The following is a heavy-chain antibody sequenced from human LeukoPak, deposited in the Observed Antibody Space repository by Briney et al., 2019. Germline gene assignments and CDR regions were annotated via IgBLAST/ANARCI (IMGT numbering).Heavy chain of an antibody. CDR1: GGSISSYY. V-gene: IGHV4-59*01. D-gene: IGHD6-6*01. J-gene: IGHJ4*02. Sequence: SETLSLTCTVSGGSISSYYWSCIRQPPGKGLEWIGYIYYSGSTNYNPSLRSRVTISVHTSKNQFSLKLRSVTAADAAVYYCARGRIAAPAYYFDYWGQGTLVTVSS. CDR3: ARGRIAAPAYYFDY. CDR2: IYYSGST.